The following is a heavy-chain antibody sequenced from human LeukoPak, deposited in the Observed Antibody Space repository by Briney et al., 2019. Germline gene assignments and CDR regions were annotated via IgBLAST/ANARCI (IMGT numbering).Heavy chain of an antibody. D-gene: IGHD4-17*01. V-gene: IGHV3-23*01. CDR1: GFTLSSYA. CDR3: AKDRSRTTVTLHDP. CDR2: TSSSDSGK. Sequence: HAGGSLRLSCVVSGFTLSSYAMSWVRQAPGKGLEWVAATSSSDSGKYHADSVRGRFTISRDNSKNTVYLQMNSLRAEDTAVYYCAKDRSRTTVTLHDPWGQGTLVTVSS. J-gene: IGHJ5*02.